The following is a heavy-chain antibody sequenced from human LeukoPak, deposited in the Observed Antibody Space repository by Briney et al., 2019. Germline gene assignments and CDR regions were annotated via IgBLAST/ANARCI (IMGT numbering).Heavy chain of an antibody. J-gene: IGHJ4*02. D-gene: IGHD5-12*01. CDR3: ARGRLKGGDIVATTPTGLDY. CDR2: IYYSGST. Sequence: PSETLSLTCTVSGGSISSYYWSWIRQPPGKGLEWIGYIYYSGSTNYNPSLKSRVTISVDTSKNQFSLKLSSVTAADTAVYYCARGRLKGGDIVATTPTGLDYWGQGTLVTVSS. V-gene: IGHV4-59*01. CDR1: GGSISSYY.